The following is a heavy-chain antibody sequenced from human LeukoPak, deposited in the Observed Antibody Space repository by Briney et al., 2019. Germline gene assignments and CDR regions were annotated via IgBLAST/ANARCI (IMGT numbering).Heavy chain of an antibody. D-gene: IGHD2-21*02. CDR3: AGAYCGGDCYSGRAFDI. Sequence: GSLRLSCAASGFTFSSYSMNWVRQPPGKGLEWIGEIYHSGSTNYKPSLRSRVTISVDKSKNQFSLKLSSVTAADTAVYYCAGAYCGGDCYSGRAFDIWGQGTMVTVSS. J-gene: IGHJ3*02. CDR1: GFTFSSYSM. V-gene: IGHV4-4*02. CDR2: IYHSGST.